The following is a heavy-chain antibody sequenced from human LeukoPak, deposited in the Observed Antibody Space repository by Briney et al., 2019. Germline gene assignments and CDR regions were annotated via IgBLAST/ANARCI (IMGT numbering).Heavy chain of an antibody. Sequence: GGSLRLSCAASGFTFSNAWMSWVRQAPGKGLEWVGRIKSKTDGGTTDYAAPVKGRFTISRDDSKNTLYLQMNSLKTEDTAVYYCTTPTASWLLFDYWGQGTLVTVSS. D-gene: IGHD5-12*01. CDR3: TTPTASWLLFDY. V-gene: IGHV3-15*01. CDR2: IKSKTDGGTT. J-gene: IGHJ4*02. CDR1: GFTFSNAW.